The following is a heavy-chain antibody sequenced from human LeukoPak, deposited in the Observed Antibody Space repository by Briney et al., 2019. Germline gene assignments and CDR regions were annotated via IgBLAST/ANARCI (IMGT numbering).Heavy chain of an antibody. J-gene: IGHJ6*02. V-gene: IGHV1-69*01. CDR3: ARDRTDYSNLYYGMDV. Sequence: SVKVSCKASGGTFSSYAISWVRQAPGQGLEWMGGIIPIFGTANYAQKFQGRVTITADESTSTAYMELSSLRSEDTAVYYCARDRTDYSNLYYGMDVWGQGTTVTVSS. CDR2: IIPIFGTA. D-gene: IGHD4-11*01. CDR1: GGTFSSYA.